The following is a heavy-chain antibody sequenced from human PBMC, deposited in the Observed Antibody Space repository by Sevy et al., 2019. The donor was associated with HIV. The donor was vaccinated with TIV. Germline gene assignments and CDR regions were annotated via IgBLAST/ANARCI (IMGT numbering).Heavy chain of an antibody. CDR2: INPNSGGT. Sequence: ASVKVSCKASGYTFTGYYIHWVRQAPGQGLEWMGWINPNSGGTNYAQKFQGRVTMTRDTSISTAYMELSRLRSDDTAVYYCARDTGCSSTSCYDAFDIWGQGTMVTVSS. D-gene: IGHD2-2*01. V-gene: IGHV1-2*02. CDR3: ARDTGCSSTSCYDAFDI. CDR1: GYTFTGYY. J-gene: IGHJ3*02.